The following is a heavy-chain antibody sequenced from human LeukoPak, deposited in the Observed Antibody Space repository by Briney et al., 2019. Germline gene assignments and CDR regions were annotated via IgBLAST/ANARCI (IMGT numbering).Heavy chain of an antibody. CDR1: GFTVSSNY. D-gene: IGHD3-10*01. J-gene: IGHJ5*02. CDR3: AYGPSFDP. Sequence: PGWSLRLSCAASGFTVSSNYMSWVRQAPWKGLEWVSVICSGGSTYYADSVKGRFTISRDNSKNTLYLQMNSLRAEDTAVYYCAYGPSFDPWGQGTLVTVSS. CDR2: ICSGGST. V-gene: IGHV3-53*01.